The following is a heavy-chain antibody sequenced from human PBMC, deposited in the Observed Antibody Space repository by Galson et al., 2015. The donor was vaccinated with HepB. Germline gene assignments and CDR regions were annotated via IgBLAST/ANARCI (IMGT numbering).Heavy chain of an antibody. CDR2: IIPIFGTA. J-gene: IGHJ4*02. CDR1: GGTFSSYA. V-gene: IGHV1-69*06. D-gene: IGHD3-22*01. Sequence: SVKVSCKASGGTFSSYAINWVRQAPGQGLEWMGGIIPIFGTANYAQKFQGRVTITADKSTNTAYMELSSLRSEDTAVFYCAISGYDSSGSFDYWGQGTLVTVSS. CDR3: AISGYDSSGSFDY.